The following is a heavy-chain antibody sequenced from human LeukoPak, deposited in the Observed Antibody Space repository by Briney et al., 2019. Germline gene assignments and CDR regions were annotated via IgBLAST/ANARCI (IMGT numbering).Heavy chain of an antibody. D-gene: IGHD2-2*01. J-gene: IGHJ5*02. Sequence: GGSLRLSCAASGFSFSNYWMHWVRQAPGKGLVWVSRINTDGSSTSYADSVKGRFTISRDNAKNTLYLQMNSLRAEDTAVYYCARDLHLVVPAPNWFDPWGQGTLVTVSS. V-gene: IGHV3-74*01. CDR1: GFSFSNYW. CDR3: ARDLHLVVPAPNWFDP. CDR2: INTDGSST.